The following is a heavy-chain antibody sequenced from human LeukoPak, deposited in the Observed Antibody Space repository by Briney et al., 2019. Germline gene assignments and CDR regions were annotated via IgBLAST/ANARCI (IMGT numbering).Heavy chain of an antibody. D-gene: IGHD3-3*01. V-gene: IGHV3-30*18. CDR2: ISSDGSIK. J-gene: IGHJ4*02. CDR3: VKEYHSRGFGAYFDY. CDR1: GFTFSSYW. Sequence: GGSLRLSCAASGFTFSSYWMSWVRQAPGKGLEWVAVISSDGSIKVYADSVKGRFTLSRDNSINTVDLQMNSLRAEDTAVYYCVKEYHSRGFGAYFDYWGQGTLVTVSS.